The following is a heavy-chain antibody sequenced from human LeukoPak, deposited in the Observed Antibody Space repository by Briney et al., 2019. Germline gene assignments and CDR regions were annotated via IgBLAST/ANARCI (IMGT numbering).Heavy chain of an antibody. CDR1: GFTFSSYS. D-gene: IGHD6-19*01. Sequence: GGSLRLSCAASGFTFSSYSMNWVRQAPGKGLEWVSSISSSSSYMYYADSVKGRFTISRDNAKNSLYLQMNSLRAEDTAVYYCARDRAVAGTGFDPWGQGTLVTVSS. V-gene: IGHV3-21*01. J-gene: IGHJ5*02. CDR3: ARDRAVAGTGFDP. CDR2: ISSSSSYM.